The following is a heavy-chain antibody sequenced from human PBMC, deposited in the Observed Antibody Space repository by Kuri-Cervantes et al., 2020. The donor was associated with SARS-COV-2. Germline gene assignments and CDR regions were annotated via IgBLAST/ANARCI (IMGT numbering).Heavy chain of an antibody. CDR2: IYESGDT. V-gene: IGHV4-39*01. CDR3: ARAVKRFDY. D-gene: IGHD2/OR15-2a*01. CDR1: GASISSSTYY. Sequence: GSLRLSCTVSGASISSSTYYWGWIRQSPGKGLEWLGSIYESGDTYYSSSLKSRLSLSVDTSKNQFSLKLTSVTAADTAVYYCARAVKRFDYWGQGTLVTVSS. J-gene: IGHJ4*02.